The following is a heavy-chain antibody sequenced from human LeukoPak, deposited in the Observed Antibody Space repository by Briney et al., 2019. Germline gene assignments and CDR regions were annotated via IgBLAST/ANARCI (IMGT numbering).Heavy chain of an antibody. CDR3: ARDLTGSFRARFDY. D-gene: IGHD1-26*01. Sequence: GGSLRLSCAASGFTFSSFAMSWVRQASGKGLEWVSAVSGSGAGTYYADSVRGRFTISRDNSKNTLYLQMNSLRAEDTAVYYCARDLTGSFRARFDYWGQGTLVTVSS. CDR2: VSGSGAGT. J-gene: IGHJ4*02. CDR1: GFTFSSFA. V-gene: IGHV3-23*01.